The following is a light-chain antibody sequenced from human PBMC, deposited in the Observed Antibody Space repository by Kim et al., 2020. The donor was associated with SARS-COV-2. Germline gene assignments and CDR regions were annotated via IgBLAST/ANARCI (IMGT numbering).Light chain of an antibody. CDR3: QQHDSYPYT. J-gene: IGKJ2*01. CDR2: GAS. Sequence: SAAVGDRVTITCRASLGIRNDLGWYQQKPGQAPKRLIFGASNLQNGVPSRFGGSGSGTEFTLTISNLQPEDFATYYCQQHDSYPYTFGQGTKLEIK. V-gene: IGKV1-17*02. CDR1: LGIRND.